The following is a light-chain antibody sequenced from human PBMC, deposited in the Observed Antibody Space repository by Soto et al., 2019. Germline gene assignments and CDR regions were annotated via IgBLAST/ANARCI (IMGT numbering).Light chain of an antibody. J-gene: IGLJ2*01. CDR3: SSYADSTLL. CDR2: EVT. V-gene: IGLV2-8*01. Sequence: QSVLTQPPSASGSPGQSVTISCTGTSSDVGGYNYVSWYQQHPGRAPRLMIYEVTKRPSGVPDRFSGSKSGNTASLTVSGLQAEDEADYYCSSYADSTLLFGGGTKATVL. CDR1: SSDVGGYNY.